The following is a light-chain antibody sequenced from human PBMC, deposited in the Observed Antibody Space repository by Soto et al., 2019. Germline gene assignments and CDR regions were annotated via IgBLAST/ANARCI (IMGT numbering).Light chain of an antibody. CDR2: EVT. CDR3: SSYAGSNHLV. V-gene: IGLV2-8*01. J-gene: IGLJ1*01. Sequence: QSALTQPPSASGFPGQSVTISCTGTSSDVGYYDYVSWYQQHPGKAPKLVIYEVTKRPSGVPDRVSASKSGNTASLTVSGLRAEDEADYYCSSYAGSNHLVFGSGTKLTVL. CDR1: SSDVGYYDY.